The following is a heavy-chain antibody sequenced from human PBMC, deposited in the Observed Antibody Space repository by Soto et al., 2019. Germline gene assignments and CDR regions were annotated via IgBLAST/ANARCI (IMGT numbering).Heavy chain of an antibody. V-gene: IGHV4-39*01. CDR1: GGSISSSSYY. D-gene: IGHD1-1*01. J-gene: IGHJ4*02. CDR3: ARHSRWNDKPGGLFDY. Sequence: SETLSLTCTVSGGSISSSSYYWGWIRQPPGKVLEWIGSIYYSGSPYYNTSLKCRVTISVDTSKNQFSLKLSSVTAADTAVYYCARHSRWNDKPGGLFDYWGQGTLVTVSS. CDR2: IYYSGSP.